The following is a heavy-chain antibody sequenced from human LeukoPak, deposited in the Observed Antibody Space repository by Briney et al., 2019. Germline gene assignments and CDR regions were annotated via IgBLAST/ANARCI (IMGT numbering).Heavy chain of an antibody. CDR2: IYYSGST. D-gene: IGHD1-14*01. Sequence: SETLSLTCTVSGGSISSSSYYWGWIRQPPGKGLEWIGSIYYSGSTYYNPSLKSRVTISVDTSKNQFSLKLSSVTAADTAVYYCARGTMALNYYYYYMDVWGKGTTVTVSS. CDR1: GGSISSSSYY. J-gene: IGHJ6*03. V-gene: IGHV4-39*07. CDR3: ARGTMALNYYYYYMDV.